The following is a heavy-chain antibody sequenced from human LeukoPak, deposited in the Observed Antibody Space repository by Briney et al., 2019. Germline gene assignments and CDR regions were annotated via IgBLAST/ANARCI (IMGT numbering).Heavy chain of an antibody. J-gene: IGHJ4*02. CDR3: ARALSNLRLYYFDY. CDR2: INPNSGGT. D-gene: IGHD4-11*01. V-gene: IGHV1-2*02. CDR1: GYTFTGYY. Sequence: ASVKVSCKASGYTFTGYYIHWVRQAPGQGLEWMGWINPNSGGTNYAQRFEGRVTVTRDTSISTAYMELSRLRSDDTAVYYCARALSNLRLYYFDYWGQGALVTVSP.